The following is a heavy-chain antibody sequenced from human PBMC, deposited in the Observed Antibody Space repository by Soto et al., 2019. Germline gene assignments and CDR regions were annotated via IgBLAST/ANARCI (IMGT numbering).Heavy chain of an antibody. D-gene: IGHD3-22*01. CDR2: IIPIFGTA. J-gene: IGHJ4*02. Sequence: QVQLVQSGAEVKKPGSSVKVSCKASGGTFSSYAISWVRQAPGQGLEWMGGIIPIFGTANYAQKFQGRVTITADESTSTAYMELSSLRSEDTAVYYCARGGDYYDSSGYCYGLDYWGQGTLVTVSS. CDR1: GGTFSSYA. CDR3: ARGGDYYDSSGYCYGLDY. V-gene: IGHV1-69*12.